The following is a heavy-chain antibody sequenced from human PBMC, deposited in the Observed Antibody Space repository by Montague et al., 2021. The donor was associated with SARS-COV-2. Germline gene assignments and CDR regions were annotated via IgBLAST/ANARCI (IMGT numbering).Heavy chain of an antibody. V-gene: IGHV4-59*12. CDR3: AREDRWNWFDP. CDR2: TAYKKRT. J-gene: IGHJ5*02. Sequence: SETLSLTCSRLCRATQAQIGRAHVRTPVTDQERMPSTAYKKRTNYNPSLETRVIISVDPAKNQFSLKMSSVTAADTAVYYCAREDRWNWFDPWGQGTLVIVSS. CDR1: CRATQAQI. D-gene: IGHD5-24*01.